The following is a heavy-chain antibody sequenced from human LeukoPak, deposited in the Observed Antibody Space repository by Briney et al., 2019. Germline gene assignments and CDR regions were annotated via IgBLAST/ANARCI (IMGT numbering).Heavy chain of an antibody. J-gene: IGHJ5*02. V-gene: IGHV4-34*01. CDR3: ATSFYYGSGIHNWFDP. D-gene: IGHD3-10*01. CDR2: INHSGST. Sequence: SETLSLTCAVYGGSFSGYYWSWIRQPPGKGLEWIGEINHSGSTNYNPSLKGRVTISVDTSKNQFSLKLSSVTAADTAVYYCATSFYYGSGIHNWFDPWGQGTLVTVSS. CDR1: GGSFSGYY.